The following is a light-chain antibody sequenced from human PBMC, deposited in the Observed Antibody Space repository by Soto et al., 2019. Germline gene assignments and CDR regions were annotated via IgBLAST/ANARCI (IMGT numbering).Light chain of an antibody. V-gene: IGKV1-5*03. CDR1: QSISSW. Sequence: DIQMTQSPSTLSASVGDRVTITCRASQSISSWLAWYQQKPGKAPKLLIYKASSLESGVPSRFSGSGSGTEXTLTIXXLQPDDFAXXXCXXYNSSPTFGQGTKVEIK. J-gene: IGKJ1*01. CDR2: KAS. CDR3: XXYNSSPT.